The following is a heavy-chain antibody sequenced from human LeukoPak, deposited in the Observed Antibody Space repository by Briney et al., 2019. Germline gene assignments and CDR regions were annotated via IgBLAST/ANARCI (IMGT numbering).Heavy chain of an antibody. CDR3: ATETGAIATAATLNYYYYYMDV. D-gene: IGHD1-7*01. Sequence: GASVKVSCKASGGTFSSYAISWVRQAPGQGLEWMGEIIPIFGTANYAQKFQGRVTITTDESTSTAYMELSSLRSEDTAVYYCATETGAIATAATLNYYYYYMDVWGKGTTVTVSS. V-gene: IGHV1-69*05. J-gene: IGHJ6*03. CDR1: GGTFSSYA. CDR2: IIPIFGTA.